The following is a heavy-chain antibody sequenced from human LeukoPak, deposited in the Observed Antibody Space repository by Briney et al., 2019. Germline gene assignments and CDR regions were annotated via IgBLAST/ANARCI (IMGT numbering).Heavy chain of an antibody. CDR1: GGTFSSYA. CDR2: IIPIFGTA. D-gene: IGHD3-3*01. Sequence: SVKVSCKASGGTFSSYAISWVRQAPGQGLEWMGGIIPIFGTANYAQKFQGRVTITADTSTSTAYMELRSLRSDDTAVYYCARDLEWLYPGGAFDIWGQGTMVTVSS. J-gene: IGHJ3*02. CDR3: ARDLEWLYPGGAFDI. V-gene: IGHV1-69*06.